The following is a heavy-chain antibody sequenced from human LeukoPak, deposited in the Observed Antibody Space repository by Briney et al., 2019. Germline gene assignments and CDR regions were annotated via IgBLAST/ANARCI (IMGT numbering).Heavy chain of an antibody. CDR2: IKQDGSEK. CDR1: GFTFSSYW. Sequence: PGGSLRLSCAASGFTFSSYWMSWVRQAPGKGLEWVANIKQDGSEKYYVDSVKGRFTISRDNAKNSLYLQMNSLRAEDMALYYCAKDYPPRIVVVTASSAFDIWGQGTMVTVSS. V-gene: IGHV3-7*03. CDR3: AKDYPPRIVVVTASSAFDI. D-gene: IGHD2-21*02. J-gene: IGHJ3*02.